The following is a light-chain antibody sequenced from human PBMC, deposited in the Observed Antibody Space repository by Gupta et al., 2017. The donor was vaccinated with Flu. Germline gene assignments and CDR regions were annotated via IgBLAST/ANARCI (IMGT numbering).Light chain of an antibody. CDR2: DNN. J-gene: IGLJ3*02. CDR1: NIGSNY. Sequence: GSTNIGSNYVSWYQQQPGTAPVLLVYDNNDRPSGIPVRFSGSNSGKSATLAITRVEAGDEGDYYCEVWDSSRGDEVFGGGTKLTVL. CDR3: EVWDSSRGDEV. V-gene: IGLV3-21*02.